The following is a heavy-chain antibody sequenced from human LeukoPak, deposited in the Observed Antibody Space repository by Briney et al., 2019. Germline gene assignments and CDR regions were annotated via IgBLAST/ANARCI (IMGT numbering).Heavy chain of an antibody. CDR1: GGSISSYY. J-gene: IGHJ6*03. D-gene: IGHD1-26*01. CDR3: ARRAYPIKRELNYYYMDV. CDR2: IYYSGST. V-gene: IGHV4-39*01. Sequence: SETLSLTCIVSGGSISSYYWGWIRQPPGKGLEWIGSIYYSGSTYYNPSLKSRVTISVDTSKNQFSLKLSSVTAADTAVYYCARRAYPIKRELNYYYMDVWGKGTTVTVSS.